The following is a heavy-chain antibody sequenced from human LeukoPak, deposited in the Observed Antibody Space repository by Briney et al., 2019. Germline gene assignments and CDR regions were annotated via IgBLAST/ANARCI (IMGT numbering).Heavy chain of an antibody. J-gene: IGHJ4*02. D-gene: IGHD2-15*01. CDR1: GFTFSSYG. Sequence: GGSLRLSCAASGFTFSSYGMHWVRQAPGKGLEWVAVISYDGSNKYYADSVKGRFTISRDNSKNTLYLQMNSLRAEDTAVYYCAKEGPDIVVVVAATQYYFDYWGQGTLVTVSS. CDR3: AKEGPDIVVVVAATQYYFDY. V-gene: IGHV3-30*18. CDR2: ISYDGSNK.